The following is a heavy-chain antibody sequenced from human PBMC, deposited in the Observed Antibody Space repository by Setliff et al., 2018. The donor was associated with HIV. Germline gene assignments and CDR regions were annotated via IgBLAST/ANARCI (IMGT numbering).Heavy chain of an antibody. J-gene: IGHJ6*04. Sequence: GGSLRLSCEGSGFNFNNYAMHWVRQPPGKGLEWVSGISWNGDLTAYAEFTKGRFTISRDNARKSLYLQINSLTTEDTALYYCVKDASLFGLYYHYIDVWGNGTTVTVSS. CDR3: VKDASLFGLYYHYIDV. D-gene: IGHD3-16*01. CDR1: GFNFNNYA. V-gene: IGHV3-9*01. CDR2: ISWNGDLT.